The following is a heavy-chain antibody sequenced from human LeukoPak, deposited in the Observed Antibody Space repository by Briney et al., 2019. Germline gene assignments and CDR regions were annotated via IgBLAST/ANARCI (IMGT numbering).Heavy chain of an antibody. D-gene: IGHD6-13*01. V-gene: IGHV3-23*01. Sequence: GGSLRLSCAASGFTFSRHGMNWVRQAPGKGLEWVSGISPSGDILYYADSVKGQFTISRDNFKNTVYLQMNSLRAEDTAVYYCAKGPSGIAAAGPNWFDPWGQGTLVTVSS. CDR2: ISPSGDIL. J-gene: IGHJ5*02. CDR3: AKGPSGIAAAGPNWFDP. CDR1: GFTFSRHG.